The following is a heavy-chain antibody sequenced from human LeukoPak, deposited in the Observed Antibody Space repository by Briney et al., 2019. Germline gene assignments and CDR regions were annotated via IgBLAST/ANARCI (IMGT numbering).Heavy chain of an antibody. CDR2: IYTSGST. CDR1: GGSISSGSYY. V-gene: IGHV4-61*02. Sequence: SETLSLTCTVSGGSISSGSYYWSWIRQPAGKGLEWIGRIYTSGSTNYNPSLKSRVTISVDTSKNQFSLKLSSVTAADTAVYYCARARIPSIAAAGTTFQNWFDPWGQGTLVTASS. CDR3: ARARIPSIAAAGTTFQNWFDP. D-gene: IGHD6-13*01. J-gene: IGHJ5*02.